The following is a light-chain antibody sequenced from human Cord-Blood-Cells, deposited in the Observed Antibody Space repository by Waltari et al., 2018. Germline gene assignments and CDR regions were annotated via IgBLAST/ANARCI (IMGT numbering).Light chain of an antibody. CDR2: AAS. CDR1: QSISSY. CDR3: QQSYSTPYS. V-gene: IGKV1-39*01. J-gene: IGKJ2*03. Sequence: IQITKPPSSLAASVDDRVTITCRASQSISSYLNWYQQKPGKAPKLLIYAASSLQSGVPSRFSGSGSGTDFTLTISSLQPEDFATYYCQQSYSTPYSFGQGTKLEIK.